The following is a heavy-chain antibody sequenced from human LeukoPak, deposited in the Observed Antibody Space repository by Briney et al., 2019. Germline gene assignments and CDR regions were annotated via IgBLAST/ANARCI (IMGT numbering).Heavy chain of an antibody. D-gene: IGHD3-10*01. Sequence: SRSLRLSCAASGFTFDDYAMHWVRQAPGKGLEWVSGISWNSGSIGYADSVKGRFTISRDNAKNSLYLQMNSLRAEDMALYYCAKSPGVNSAPFDPWGQGALVTVSS. J-gene: IGHJ5*02. CDR2: ISWNSGSI. V-gene: IGHV3-9*03. CDR1: GFTFDDYA. CDR3: AKSPGVNSAPFDP.